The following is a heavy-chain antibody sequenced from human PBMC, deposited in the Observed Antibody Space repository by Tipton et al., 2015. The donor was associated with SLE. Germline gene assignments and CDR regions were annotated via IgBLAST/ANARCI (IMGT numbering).Heavy chain of an antibody. D-gene: IGHD5-24*01. J-gene: IGHJ3*02. CDR1: GGSFSGYY. CDR2: INHSGST. CDR3: PRKRSGMGI. V-gene: IGHV4-34*01. Sequence: TLSLTCAVYGGSFSGYYWSWIRQPPGKGLEWIGEINHSGSTNYNPSLKSRVTISVDTSKNQFSLKLSSVTAANTAVYYCPRKRSGMGIWGQGTMVTVSS.